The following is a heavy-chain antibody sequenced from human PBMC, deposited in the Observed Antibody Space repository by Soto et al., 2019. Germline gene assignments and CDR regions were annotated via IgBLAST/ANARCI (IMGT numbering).Heavy chain of an antibody. V-gene: IGHV1-8*01. CDR1: GYTFTNYD. CDR3: ARASLDCHFDL. J-gene: IGHJ2*01. CDR2: MNPNSGDT. D-gene: IGHD2-21*02. Sequence: ASVKVSCKASGYTFTNYDINWVRQAPGQGLEWMGWMNPNSGDTVNAQKFQGRVTMTRSTSISTAYMELSSLRSDDTAVYYCARASLDCHFDLWGRGTLVTVS.